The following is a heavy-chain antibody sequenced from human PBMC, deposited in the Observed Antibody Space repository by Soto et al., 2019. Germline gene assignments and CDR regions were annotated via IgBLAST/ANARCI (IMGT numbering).Heavy chain of an antibody. J-gene: IGHJ3*02. Sequence: GESLKISCKGSGYSFTSYWIGWVRQMPGKGLEWIGIIYPGDSDTRYSPSFQGQVTISADKSISTAYLQWSSLKASDTAMYYYARTVNDFWSGYTALIDFDIWGQGTMVTVS. CDR1: GYSFTSYW. D-gene: IGHD3-3*01. CDR3: ARTVNDFWSGYTALIDFDI. CDR2: IYPGDSDT. V-gene: IGHV5-51*01.